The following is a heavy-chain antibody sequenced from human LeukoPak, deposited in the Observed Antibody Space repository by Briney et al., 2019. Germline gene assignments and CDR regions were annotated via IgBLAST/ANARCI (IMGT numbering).Heavy chain of an antibody. D-gene: IGHD7-27*01. CDR3: ARGFPTGDRAGVDY. J-gene: IGHJ4*02. CDR2: MNPNSGNT. Sequence: ASVKVSCKASGYTFTSYDINWVRQATGQGLEWMGWMNPNSGNTGYAQKFQGGVTMTRNTSISTAYMELSSLRSEDTAVYYCARGFPTGDRAGVDYWGQGTLVTVSS. V-gene: IGHV1-8*01. CDR1: GYTFTSYD.